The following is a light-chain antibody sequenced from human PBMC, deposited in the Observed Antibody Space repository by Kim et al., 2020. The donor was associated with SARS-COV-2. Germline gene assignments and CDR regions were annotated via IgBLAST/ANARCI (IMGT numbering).Light chain of an antibody. J-gene: IGLJ3*02. CDR3: ETWDSNTWV. CDR1: SVHSGYI. CDR2: LEGSGSY. V-gene: IGLV4-60*03. Sequence: SSVELTCTLSSVHSGYIIAWNQKKPGKAPRYLMKLEGSGSYHKGSGVPDRFSGSSSGADRYLTISNLQSEDEADYYCETWDSNTWVFGGGTQLTVL.